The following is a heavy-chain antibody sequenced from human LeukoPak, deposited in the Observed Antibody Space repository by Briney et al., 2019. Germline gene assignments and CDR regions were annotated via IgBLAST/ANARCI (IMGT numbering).Heavy chain of an antibody. J-gene: IGHJ4*02. CDR2: MNPHSGGA. CDR3: AKNDYGSGSHDY. CDR1: GYTFTGYY. V-gene: IGHV1-2*02. Sequence: ASVKVSCKASGYTFTGYYMHWVRQAPGKGLEWIGWMNPHSGGADFSQKFQGRVTMTRNTSISTAYLEVNRVRSDDTAVYYCAKNDYGSGSHDYWGQGTLVTVSS. D-gene: IGHD3-10*01.